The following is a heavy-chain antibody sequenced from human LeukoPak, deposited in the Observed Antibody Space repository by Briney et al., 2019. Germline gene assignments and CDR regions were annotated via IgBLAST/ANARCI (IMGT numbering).Heavy chain of an antibody. CDR2: INPNSGGT. V-gene: IGHV1-2*02. J-gene: IGHJ5*02. CDR1: GYTFTGYY. CDR3: ARGIAAGTWFDP. D-gene: IGHD6-13*01. Sequence: ASVKVSCKASGYTFTGYYMHWVRQAPGQGLEWMGWINPNSGGTNYAQKFQGRVTITRNTSISTAYMELSSLRSEDTAVYYCARGIAAGTWFDPWGQGTLVTVSS.